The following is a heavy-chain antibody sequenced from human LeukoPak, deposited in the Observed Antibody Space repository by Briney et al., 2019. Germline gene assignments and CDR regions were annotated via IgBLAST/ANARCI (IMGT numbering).Heavy chain of an antibody. D-gene: IGHD6-6*01. Sequence: PSETLSLTCTVSSDSISSYYWSWIRQPPGKGLEWIGYIYHSGSTNYNPSLQSRVTISVDTSKNQFSLNLHSVTAADTAVYYCARGGAARLHFQNWGQGTLVTVSS. CDR2: IYHSGST. CDR3: ARGGAARLHFQN. J-gene: IGHJ1*01. V-gene: IGHV4-59*01. CDR1: SDSISSYY.